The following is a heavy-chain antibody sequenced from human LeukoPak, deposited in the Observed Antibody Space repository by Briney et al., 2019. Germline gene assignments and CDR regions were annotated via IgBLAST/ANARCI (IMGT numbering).Heavy chain of an antibody. Sequence: GGSLRLSCAASGFTFDNYRMGWVRQAPGKGLEWVSTVNADGGKTYYAYSVKGRFTISRDNSKSTLMLQMNSLRVEDTALYYCTKRVKYGGTWDHFADWGQGTLVTVSS. D-gene: IGHD1-26*01. CDR2: VNADGGKT. V-gene: IGHV3-23*01. CDR3: TKRVKYGGTWDHFAD. J-gene: IGHJ4*02. CDR1: GFTFDNYR.